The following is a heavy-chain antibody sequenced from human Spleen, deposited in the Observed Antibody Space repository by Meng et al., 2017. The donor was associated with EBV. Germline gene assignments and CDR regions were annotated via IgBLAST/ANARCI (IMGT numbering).Heavy chain of an antibody. Sequence: QVQLQESGPGLVKPSGTLSLTCAVSGDSISTSNWWSWVRQPPGKGLEWIGEIFHSGNTNYNPSLKSRVTISVDTSKNQFSLNLTSVTAADTAVYYCARDVYSGRYYAYGHWGQGTLVTVSS. V-gene: IGHV4-4*02. D-gene: IGHD1-26*01. CDR1: GDSISTSNW. CDR2: IFHSGNT. J-gene: IGHJ4*02. CDR3: ARDVYSGRYYAYGH.